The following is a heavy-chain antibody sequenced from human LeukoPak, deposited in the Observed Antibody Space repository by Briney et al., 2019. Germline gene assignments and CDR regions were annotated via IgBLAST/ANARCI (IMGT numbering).Heavy chain of an antibody. V-gene: IGHV3-73*01. D-gene: IGHD3-16*02. CDR2: IRSKANSYAT. CDR3: TRPPIETHPGA. J-gene: IGHJ5*02. CDR1: GFTFSGSA. Sequence: GGSLRLSCAASGFTFSGSAMHWARQASGKGLEWVGRIRSKANSYATAYAASVKGRFTISRDDSKNTAYLQMNSLKTEDTAVYYCTRPPIETHPGAWGQGTLVTVSS.